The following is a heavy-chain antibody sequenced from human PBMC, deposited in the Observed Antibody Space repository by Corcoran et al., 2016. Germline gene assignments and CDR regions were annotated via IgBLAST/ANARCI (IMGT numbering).Heavy chain of an antibody. V-gene: IGHV3-33*01. CDR2: IWYDGSNK. D-gene: IGHD1-26*01. CDR3: ARDIVSGSYLDAFDI. Sequence: QVQLVESGGGVVQPGRSLRLSCAASGFTFSSYGMHWVRQAPGKGLAWVAVIWYDGSNKYYADSVKGRFTISRDNSKNTLYLQMNSLRAEDTAVYYFARDIVSGSYLDAFDIWGQVTMVTVSS. J-gene: IGHJ3*02. CDR1: GFTFSSYG.